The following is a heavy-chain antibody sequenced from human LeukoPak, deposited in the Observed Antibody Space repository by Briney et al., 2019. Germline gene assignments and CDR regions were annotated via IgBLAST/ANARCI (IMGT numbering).Heavy chain of an antibody. Sequence: GGSLRLSCAASGFTFSSYAMSWVRQAPGKGLEWVSAISGSGGSTYYADSVKGRFTISRDNSKNTLYLQMNSLRAEDTAVYYCAKDDYCSSTSCSYNWFDPWGQGTLVTVSS. CDR1: GFTFSSYA. CDR2: ISGSGGST. D-gene: IGHD2-2*01. CDR3: AKDDYCSSTSCSYNWFDP. V-gene: IGHV3-23*01. J-gene: IGHJ5*02.